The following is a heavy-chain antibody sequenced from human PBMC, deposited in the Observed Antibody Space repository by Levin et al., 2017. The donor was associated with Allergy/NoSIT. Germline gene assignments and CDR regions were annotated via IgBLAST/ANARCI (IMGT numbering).Heavy chain of an antibody. CDR1: GGSISSYY. Sequence: SQTLSLTCTVSGGSISSYYWSWIRQPPGKGLEWIGYIYSSGSTNYNPSLKSRVTISVDTSKNQFSLKLTSVTAADTAVYFCARGKAVTAPLNWFDPWGQGTLVTVSS. D-gene: IGHD2-21*02. CDR3: ARGKAVTAPLNWFDP. CDR2: IYSSGST. J-gene: IGHJ5*02. V-gene: IGHV4-59*01.